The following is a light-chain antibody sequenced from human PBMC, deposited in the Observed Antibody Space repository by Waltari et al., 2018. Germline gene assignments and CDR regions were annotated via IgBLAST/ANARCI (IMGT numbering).Light chain of an antibody. CDR1: SGHSTNV. CDR3: QTGGHGTWV. J-gene: IGLJ3*02. Sequence: LTCTLSSGHSTNVIAWLQKRPERGPLYLMKVNSDGSHNKGDEIPDRFSGSSSGAEHYLTISSLQSEDEADYYCQTGGHGTWVFGGGTKLTVL. V-gene: IGLV4-69*01. CDR2: VNSDGSH.